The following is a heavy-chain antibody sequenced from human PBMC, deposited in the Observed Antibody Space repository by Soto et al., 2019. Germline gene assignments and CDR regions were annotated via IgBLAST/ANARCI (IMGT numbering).Heavy chain of an antibody. D-gene: IGHD6-19*01. J-gene: IGHJ6*02. CDR3: ARDYRTAVAGNDYYYGMDV. V-gene: IGHV1-69*13. CDR2: IIPIFGTA. CDR1: GGTFSSYA. Sequence: GASVKVFCKASGGTFSSYAISWVRQAPGQGLEWMGGIIPIFGTANYAQKFQGRVTITADESTSTAYMELSSLRSEDTAVYYCARDYRTAVAGNDYYYGMDVWGQGTTVTVSS.